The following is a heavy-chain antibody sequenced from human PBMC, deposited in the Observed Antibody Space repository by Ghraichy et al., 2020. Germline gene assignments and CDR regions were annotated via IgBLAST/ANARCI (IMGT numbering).Heavy chain of an antibody. J-gene: IGHJ4*02. CDR3: ARDLGLSL. Sequence: SETLSLTYTVSGASITSNHWSWIRQPPGKGLEWIGNVYYGGSATTNPALKSRVTISMDTSNNQYSLMLSSVTAADTAIYYCARDLGLSLWGQGTLVTVSS. CDR1: GASITSNH. V-gene: IGHV4-59*01. CDR2: VYYGGSA.